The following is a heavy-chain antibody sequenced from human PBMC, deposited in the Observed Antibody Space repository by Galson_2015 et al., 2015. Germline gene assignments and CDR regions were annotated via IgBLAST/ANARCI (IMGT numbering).Heavy chain of an antibody. CDR1: GGTFSSYA. V-gene: IGHV1-8*02. D-gene: IGHD3-3*01. CDR3: VRPTYYDFWSGYNNWFDP. CDR2: MNPNSGNT. J-gene: IGHJ5*02. Sequence: SVKVSCKASGGTFSSYAISWVRQAPGQGLEWMGWMNPNSGNTGYAQKFQGRVTMTRNTSISTAYMELSSLRSEDTAVYYCVRPTYYDFWSGYNNWFDPWGQGTLVTVSS.